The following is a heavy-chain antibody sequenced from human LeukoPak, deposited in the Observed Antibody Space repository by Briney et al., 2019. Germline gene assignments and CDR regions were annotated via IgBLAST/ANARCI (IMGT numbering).Heavy chain of an antibody. CDR3: ARRGGYYYYYMDV. D-gene: IGHD3-10*01. J-gene: IGHJ6*03. CDR1: GGSFSGYY. V-gene: IGHV4-34*01. CDR2: INHSGST. Sequence: SETLSLTCAVYGGSFSGYYWSWIRQPPGKGLEWIGEINHSGSTNYNPSLKSRVTISVDTSKNQFSLKPSSVTAADTAVYYCARRGGYYYYYMDVWGKGTTVTVSS.